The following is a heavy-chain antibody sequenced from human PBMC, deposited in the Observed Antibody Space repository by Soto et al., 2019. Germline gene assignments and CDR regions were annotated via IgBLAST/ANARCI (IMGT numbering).Heavy chain of an antibody. J-gene: IGHJ6*02. CDR1: GGSFSGYY. Sequence: PSETLSLTCAVYGGSFSGYYWSWIRQPPGKGLEWIGEINHSGSTNYNPSLKSRVTISVDTSKNQFSLKLSSVTAADTAVYYCARVAGKYYYYYGMDVWG. V-gene: IGHV4-34*01. CDR3: ARVAGKYYYYYGMDV. CDR2: INHSGST.